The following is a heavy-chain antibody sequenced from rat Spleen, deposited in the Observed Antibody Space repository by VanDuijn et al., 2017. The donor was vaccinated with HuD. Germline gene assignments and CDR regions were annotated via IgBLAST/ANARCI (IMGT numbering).Heavy chain of an antibody. J-gene: IGHJ2*01. CDR2: IWSNGST. CDR3: ARPHSYYGYKSYYFDY. V-gene: IGHV2-47*01. Sequence: QVQLKESGPGLVQPSQTLSLTCTVSGLSLSRNSVGWIRQPPGKGLEGMGVIWSNGSTDYNSAIKSRLSISRDTSKSQGFLKMNSLQTEDTDMYFWARPHSYYGYKSYYFDYWGQGVMVTVSS. CDR1: GLSLSRNS. D-gene: IGHD1-7*01.